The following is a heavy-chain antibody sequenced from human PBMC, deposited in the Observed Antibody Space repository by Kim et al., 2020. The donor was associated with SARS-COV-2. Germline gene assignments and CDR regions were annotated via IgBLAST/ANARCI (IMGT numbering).Heavy chain of an antibody. D-gene: IGHD2-2*01. J-gene: IGHJ4*02. Sequence: YNPSLKSRVTISVDTSKNQFSLKLTSVTAADTAVYYCARIGQRGAQQSDYWGQGILVTVSS. CDR3: ARIGQRGAQQSDY. V-gene: IGHV4-59*01.